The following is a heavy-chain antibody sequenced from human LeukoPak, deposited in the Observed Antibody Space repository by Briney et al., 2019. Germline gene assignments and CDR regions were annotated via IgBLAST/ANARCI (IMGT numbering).Heavy chain of an antibody. V-gene: IGHV3-7*01. Sequence: GGSLRLSCAASGFTFSSYWMSWVRQAPGKGLEWVAHIKQDGSEKYYVDSVKGRFTISRDNAKNSLYLQMNSLRAEDTAVYYCASDTYYYDSYSGFDYWGQGTLVTVSS. J-gene: IGHJ4*02. CDR3: ASDTYYYDSYSGFDY. CDR1: GFTFSSYW. CDR2: IKQDGSEK. D-gene: IGHD3-22*01.